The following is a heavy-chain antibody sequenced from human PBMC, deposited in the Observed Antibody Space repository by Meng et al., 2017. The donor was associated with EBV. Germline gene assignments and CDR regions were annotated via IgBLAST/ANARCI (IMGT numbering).Heavy chain of an antibody. CDR2: FHPTLGAP. V-gene: IGHV1-69*01. Sequence: QVQWEHWGAEVKKTGYTVKVSCNTSGGSFRNYAISWVRHAPGKGLEWLGGFHPTLGAPNYAQKLNGRVSIAEDAYTSTHYMDLCIMRSEATAVYYCASESARGYTPDYWGQGTLVTVSS. J-gene: IGHJ4*02. D-gene: IGHD5-18*01. CDR3: ASESARGYTPDY. CDR1: GGSFRNYA.